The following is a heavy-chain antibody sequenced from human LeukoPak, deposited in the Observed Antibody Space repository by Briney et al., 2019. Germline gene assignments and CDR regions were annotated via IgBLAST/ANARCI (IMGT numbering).Heavy chain of an antibody. Sequence: SETLSLTCAVSGYSISSGYYWGWIRQPPGKGLEWIGSIYHSGSTYYNPSLKSRVTISVDTSKNQFSLKLGSVTAADTAVYYCARDTIVATSADAFDIWGQGTMVTVSS. D-gene: IGHD5-12*01. CDR2: IYHSGST. CDR3: ARDTIVATSADAFDI. J-gene: IGHJ3*02. CDR1: GYSISSGYY. V-gene: IGHV4-38-2*02.